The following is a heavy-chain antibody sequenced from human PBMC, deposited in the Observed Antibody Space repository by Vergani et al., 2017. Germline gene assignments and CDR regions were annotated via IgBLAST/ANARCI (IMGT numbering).Heavy chain of an antibody. CDR2: IYHSGGA. V-gene: IGHV4-39*01. CDR3: ASDTHSGQRADR. CDR1: GGSITSSSYY. J-gene: IGHJ5*02. D-gene: IGHD6-19*01. Sequence: QLHLQESGPGLVKPSETLSLTCTVSGGSITSSSYYWGWIRQPPGKGLEWIGNIYHSGGAYYNPSLKGRVTISVGTSKNQFSLEVTSVTAADTAVYYCASDTHSGQRADRWGQGILVTVTS.